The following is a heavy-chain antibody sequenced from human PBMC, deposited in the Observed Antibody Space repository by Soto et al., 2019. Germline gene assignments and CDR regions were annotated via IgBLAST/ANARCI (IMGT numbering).Heavy chain of an antibody. CDR2: IWYDGSNK. J-gene: IGHJ4*02. CDR3: ARARRGGYCISTSCYYFDY. Sequence: QVQLVESGGGVVQPGRSLRLSCAASGFTFSSYGMHWVRQAPGKGLEWVAVIWYDGSNKYYADSVKGRFTISRDNSKNTLYLQMNSLRAEDTAVYYCARARRGGYCISTSCYYFDYWGQGTLVTVSS. D-gene: IGHD2-2*01. CDR1: GFTFSSYG. V-gene: IGHV3-33*01.